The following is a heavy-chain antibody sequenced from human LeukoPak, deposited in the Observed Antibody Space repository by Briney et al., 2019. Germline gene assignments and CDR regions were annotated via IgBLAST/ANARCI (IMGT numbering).Heavy chain of an antibody. Sequence: PGGSLRLSCAASGFTFSDYILDWVRQAPGKGLEWVGRIRRGTNSYTTEYAASVKGRFIISRDDSKNSLYLHMNGLKTEDAAVYHCTRDGGEGGNSAFDIWGQGTMVTVSS. CDR3: TRDGGEGGNSAFDI. CDR2: IRRGTNSYTT. V-gene: IGHV3-72*01. D-gene: IGHD3-16*01. CDR1: GFTFSDYI. J-gene: IGHJ3*02.